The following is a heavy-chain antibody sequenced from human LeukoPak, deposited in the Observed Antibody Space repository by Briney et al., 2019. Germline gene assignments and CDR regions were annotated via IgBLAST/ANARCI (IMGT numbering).Heavy chain of an antibody. CDR1: GYTFTSYG. J-gene: IGHJ4*02. CDR2: ISVYNGNT. CDR3: ARDSGYSGYVLFDY. D-gene: IGHD5-12*01. Sequence: ASVKVSCKASGYTFTSYGISWVRQAPGQGLEWMGWISVYNGNTNYAQKLQGRVTMTTDTSTRTAYMELRSLRFDDTAVYCCARDSGYSGYVLFDYWGQGTLVTVSS. V-gene: IGHV1-18*01.